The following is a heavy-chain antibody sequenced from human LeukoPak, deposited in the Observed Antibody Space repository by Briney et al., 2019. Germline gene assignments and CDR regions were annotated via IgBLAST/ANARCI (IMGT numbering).Heavy chain of an antibody. Sequence: SETLSLTCTVPGGSISSYYWSWIRQPPGKGLEWIGYIYYSGSTNYNPSLKSRVTISVDTSKNQFSLKLSSVTAADTAVYYCARPRWGGPLGYYYYGMDVWGQGTTVTVSS. CDR2: IYYSGST. CDR3: ARPRWGGPLGYYYYGMDV. J-gene: IGHJ6*02. CDR1: GGSISSYY. D-gene: IGHD5-24*01. V-gene: IGHV4-59*08.